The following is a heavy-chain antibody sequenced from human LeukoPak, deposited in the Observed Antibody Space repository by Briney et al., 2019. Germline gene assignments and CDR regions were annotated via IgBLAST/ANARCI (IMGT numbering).Heavy chain of an antibody. Sequence: PSETLSLTCAVSGYSISSGYYWGWIRQPPGKGLKWIGSIYHSGSTYYNPSLKSRVTISVDTSKNQFSLKLSSVTAADTAVYYCARRGITMIVVEGYFDYWGQGTLVTVSS. V-gene: IGHV4-38-2*01. D-gene: IGHD3-22*01. J-gene: IGHJ4*02. CDR3: ARRGITMIVVEGYFDY. CDR1: GYSISSGYY. CDR2: IYHSGST.